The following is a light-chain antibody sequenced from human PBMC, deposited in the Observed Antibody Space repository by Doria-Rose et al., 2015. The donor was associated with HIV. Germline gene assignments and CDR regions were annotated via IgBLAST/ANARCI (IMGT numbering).Light chain of an antibody. CDR2: DGS. CDR3: HQYGTSWT. J-gene: IGKJ1*01. Sequence: TQSTGTLSLSPGARANLCCKDRQSFSSNYLAWYQQKPGQAPSLLIYDGSTRATGITDRFGASGSGTDFTLTINRLEPEDFALYYCHQYGTSWTFGQGTKVEI. CDR1: QSFSSNY. V-gene: IGKV3-20*01.